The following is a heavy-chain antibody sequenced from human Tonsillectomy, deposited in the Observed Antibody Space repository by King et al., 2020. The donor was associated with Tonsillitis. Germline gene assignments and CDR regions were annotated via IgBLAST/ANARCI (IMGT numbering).Heavy chain of an antibody. J-gene: IGHJ5*02. Sequence: MQLQESGPGLVKPSETLSLTCAVSGYSISSGYYWGWVRQSPGRGLEWLGTIYRSGDTYYNPSLKSRLLIPVDTSKNQYSLNLTSVTAADTAVYYCARDRGDILTGYDPRGWFDTWGQGSLVTVAS. D-gene: IGHD3-9*01. CDR3: ARDRGDILTGYDPRGWFDT. CDR1: GYSISSGYY. CDR2: IYRSGDT. V-gene: IGHV4-38-2*02.